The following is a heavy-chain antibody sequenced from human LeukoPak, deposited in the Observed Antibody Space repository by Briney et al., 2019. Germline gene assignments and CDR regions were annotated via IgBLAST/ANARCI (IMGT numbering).Heavy chain of an antibody. CDR2: IYYSGST. Sequence: PSETLSLTCTVSGGSISGYYWSWIRQPPGKGLECIGYIYYSGSTNYNPSLKSRVTISVDTSKNQFSLKLSSVTAADTAVYYCARPTGYVPWFDPWGQGTLVTVSS. CDR3: ARPTGYVPWFDP. V-gene: IGHV4-59*12. D-gene: IGHD3-16*01. J-gene: IGHJ5*02. CDR1: GGSISGYY.